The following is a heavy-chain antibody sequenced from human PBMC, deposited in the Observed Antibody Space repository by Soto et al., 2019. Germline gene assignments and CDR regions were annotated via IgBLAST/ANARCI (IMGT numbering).Heavy chain of an antibody. V-gene: IGHV3-73*01. CDR2: IRSKANSYAT. CDR1: GLTFSDSS. D-gene: IGHD3-22*01. CDR3: LSREIVYGLDI. Sequence: GGSLRLSCALSGLTFSDSSLPWFRQAPGKGLEWVGRIRSKANSYATAYAASVRGRFIISRDDSKNTVNLQMNRLKPEDTAVYFCLSREIVYGLDIWGEGTTLTVSS. J-gene: IGHJ6*04.